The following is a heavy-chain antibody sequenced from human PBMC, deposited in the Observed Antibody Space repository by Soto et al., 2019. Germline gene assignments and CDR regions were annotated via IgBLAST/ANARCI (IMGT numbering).Heavy chain of an antibody. D-gene: IGHD3-10*01. Sequence: GGSLRLSCAASGFTFSSYAMSWVRQAPGKGLEWVSAISGSGGSTYYADSVKGRFTISRDNSKNTLYLQMNSLGAEDTAVYYCAKDYYYGSGAESYFDYWGQGTLVTVSS. J-gene: IGHJ4*02. CDR3: AKDYYYGSGAESYFDY. V-gene: IGHV3-23*01. CDR2: ISGSGGST. CDR1: GFTFSSYA.